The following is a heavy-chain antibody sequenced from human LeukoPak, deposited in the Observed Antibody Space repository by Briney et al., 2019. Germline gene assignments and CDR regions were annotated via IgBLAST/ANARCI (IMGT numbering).Heavy chain of an antibody. CDR2: ISGSGGST. D-gene: IGHD6-13*01. CDR3: AKDSSSSNYYYGLDV. CDR1: RFSFSSYA. V-gene: IGHV3-23*01. J-gene: IGHJ6*02. Sequence: PGGSLRLSCAASRFSFSSYAMSWVRQAPGKGLEWVSGISGSGGSTYYADFVKGRFTISRDNSKNTLYLQMNSLRGDDTGMYFCAKDSSSSNYYYGLDVWGQGTSVTVSS.